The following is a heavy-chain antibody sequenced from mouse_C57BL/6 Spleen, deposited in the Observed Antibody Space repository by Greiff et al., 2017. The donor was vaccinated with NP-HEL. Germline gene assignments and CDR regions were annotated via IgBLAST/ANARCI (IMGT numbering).Heavy chain of an antibody. D-gene: IGHD6-2*01. CDR2: ISDGGSYT. V-gene: IGHV5-4*01. CDR3: ARDLVYHGMDY. J-gene: IGHJ4*01. Sequence: DVKLQESGGGLVKPGGSLKLSCAASGFTFSSYAMSWVRQTPEKRLEWVATISDGGSYTYYPDNVKGRFTISRDNAKNNLYLQMSHLKSEDTAMYYCARDLVYHGMDYWGQGTSVTVSS. CDR1: GFTFSSYA.